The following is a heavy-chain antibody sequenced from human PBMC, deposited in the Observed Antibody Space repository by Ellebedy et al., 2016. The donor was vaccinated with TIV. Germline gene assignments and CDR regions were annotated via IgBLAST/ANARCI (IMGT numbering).Heavy chain of an antibody. CDR1: GGSLSGYY. Sequence: MPGGSLRLSCTVSGGSLSGYYWSWIRQSPGKGLEWLGYIFYTGSTNYNPSLRSRITMSVDTSRNQFSLNLTSVTAADTAVYYCARSGIRIFGETDVFDMWGQGTVVTVSS. V-gene: IGHV4-59*01. D-gene: IGHD3-3*02. J-gene: IGHJ3*02. CDR2: IFYTGST. CDR3: ARSGIRIFGETDVFDM.